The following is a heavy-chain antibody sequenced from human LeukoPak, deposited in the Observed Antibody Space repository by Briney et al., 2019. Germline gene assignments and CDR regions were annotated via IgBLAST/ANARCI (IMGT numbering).Heavy chain of an antibody. CDR2: INPNSGGT. D-gene: IGHD4-23*01. V-gene: IGHV1-2*04. CDR1: GYTFTGYY. Sequence: ASVKVSCKASGYTFTGYYMHWVRQAPGQGLKWMGWINPNSGGTNYAQKFQGWVTMTRDTSISTAYMELSRLRSDDTAVYYCAIRTSFYGGNGGFDYWGQGTLVTVSS. J-gene: IGHJ4*02. CDR3: AIRTSFYGGNGGFDY.